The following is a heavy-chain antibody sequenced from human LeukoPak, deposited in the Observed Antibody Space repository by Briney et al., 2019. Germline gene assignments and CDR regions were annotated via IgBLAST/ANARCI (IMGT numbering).Heavy chain of an antibody. J-gene: IGHJ4*02. CDR3: ARVDYDYVWGSYANDY. CDR1: GGSISSYY. Sequence: SETLSLTCTVSGGSISSYYWSWIRQPPGKGLEWIGYIYYSGSTNYNPSLKSRVTISVDTSKNQFSLKLSSVTAADTAVYYCARVDYDYVWGSYANDYWGQGTLVTVSS. V-gene: IGHV4-59*12. CDR2: IYYSGST. D-gene: IGHD3-16*01.